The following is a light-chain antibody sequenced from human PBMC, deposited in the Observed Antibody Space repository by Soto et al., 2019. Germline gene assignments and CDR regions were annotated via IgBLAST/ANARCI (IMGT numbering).Light chain of an antibody. CDR2: GAS. J-gene: IGKJ5*01. V-gene: IGKV3D-20*02. CDR1: QSVNSR. CDR3: QQRNVGTPET. Sequence: ETVSSQPPSPHSPSPGERATLSCRASQSVNSRLAWYQHKPGQAARLLISGASSRATGIPDRFSGSGSATDFTLTISRREPEDSAVYYCQQRNVGTPETFGQGTRLEI.